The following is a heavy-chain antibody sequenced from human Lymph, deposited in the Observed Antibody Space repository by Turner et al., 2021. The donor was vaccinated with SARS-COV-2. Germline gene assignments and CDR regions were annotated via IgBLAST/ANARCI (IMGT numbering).Heavy chain of an antibody. CDR2: IWYDGSNR. V-gene: IGHV3-33*01. Sequence: QVQLLESGGGVVQPGRSLRLSCSASGFTFSSYGMHWVRQAPGKGLEWVAVIWYDGSNRNYADSVKGRFTISRDKSKNTLYLQMNSLRTEDTAVYYCARDRNPFGVFDDWGQGTLVTVSS. CDR1: GFTFSSYG. J-gene: IGHJ4*02. CDR3: ARDRNPFGVFDD. D-gene: IGHD3-10*01.